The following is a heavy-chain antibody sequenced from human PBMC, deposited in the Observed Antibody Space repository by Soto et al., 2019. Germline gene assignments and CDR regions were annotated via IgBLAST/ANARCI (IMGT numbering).Heavy chain of an antibody. Sequence: SVKVSCKASGCTFTDLGLHWVRQAPGQGREWMGGIIPIFGTPNYAQKFQGRVIITADEFTSTAHMELSSLRSEDTAVYYCARGWDHYDSSGLLTWFEPWGQGTLVSVSS. CDR2: IIPIFGTP. CDR1: GCTFTDLG. D-gene: IGHD3-22*01. V-gene: IGHV1-69*13. CDR3: ARGWDHYDSSGLLTWFEP. J-gene: IGHJ5*02.